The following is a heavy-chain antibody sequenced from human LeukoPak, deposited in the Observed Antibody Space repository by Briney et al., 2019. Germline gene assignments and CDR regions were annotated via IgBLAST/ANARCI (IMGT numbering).Heavy chain of an antibody. V-gene: IGHV4-59*08. J-gene: IGHJ6*02. CDR2: MYYSGSST. D-gene: IGHD1-26*01. CDR1: GGSINSDY. CDR3: ARQGHKLTLVDYYGMDV. Sequence: SETLSLNCTVSGGSINSDYWSWVRQPPGKGLEWIGYMYYSGSSTNYNPSLKSRVTISVDGSKNQFSLKLSSVTAADTAVYYCARQGHKLTLVDYYGMDVWGQGTTVTVSS.